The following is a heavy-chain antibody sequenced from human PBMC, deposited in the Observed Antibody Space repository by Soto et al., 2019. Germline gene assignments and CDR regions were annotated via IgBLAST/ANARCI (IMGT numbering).Heavy chain of an antibody. J-gene: IGHJ5*02. CDR1: GFTFSSYS. CDR3: ASIPMLPTVTTSAPYNWFDP. CDR2: ISSSSSTI. V-gene: IGHV3-48*01. Sequence: PGGCLRLSCAASGFTFSSYSMNWVRQAPGKGLEWVSYISSSSSTIYYADSVKGRFTISRDNAKNSLYLQMNSLRAEDTAVYYCASIPMLPTVTTSAPYNWFDPWGQGTLVTVSS. D-gene: IGHD4-4*01.